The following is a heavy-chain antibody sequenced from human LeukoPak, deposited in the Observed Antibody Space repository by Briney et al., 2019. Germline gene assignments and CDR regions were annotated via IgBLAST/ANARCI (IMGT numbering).Heavy chain of an antibody. D-gene: IGHD1-26*01. Sequence: GGSLILSCAASGFTFSRFSMNWVRQAPGKGLELALHISSSGTITHYADSVKGRFTITRDNAKNLTFLQMNSPRDEDTAVYYCARDRLGGTDSWGQGTLVTVSS. CDR3: ARDRLGGTDS. V-gene: IGHV3-48*02. J-gene: IGHJ4*02. CDR1: GFTFSRFS. CDR2: ISSSGTIT.